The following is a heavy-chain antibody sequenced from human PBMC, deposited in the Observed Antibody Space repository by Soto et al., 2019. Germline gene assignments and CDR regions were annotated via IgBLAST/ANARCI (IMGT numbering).Heavy chain of an antibody. CDR3: ARAENKQLVAAYYFDY. CDR2: TYYRSKWYN. CDR1: GDRVSSNSAA. Sequence: KQSQTLSLTCAISGDRVSSNSAAWNWIRQSPSRGLEWLGRTYYRSKWYNDYAVSVKSRITINPDTSKNQFSLQLNSVTPEDTAVYYCARAENKQLVAAYYFDYWGQGTLVTVSS. J-gene: IGHJ4*02. D-gene: IGHD6-6*01. V-gene: IGHV6-1*01.